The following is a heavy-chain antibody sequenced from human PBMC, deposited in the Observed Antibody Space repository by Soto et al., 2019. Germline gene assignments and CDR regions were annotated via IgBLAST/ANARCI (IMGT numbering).Heavy chain of an antibody. Sequence: ETRPLSCTGSGGTMSRSSHYFGWIRQPPGKGLECIANIYYDGTTYYNPSLKSRVAISLDTSKNQFSLRLNSVTAADTAVYYCARSSIEPRVFMYPFDSWGQGTLVTVS. V-gene: IGHV4-39*01. D-gene: IGHD6-6*01. CDR3: ARSSIEPRVFMYPFDS. CDR2: IYYDGTT. CDR1: GGTMSRSSHY. J-gene: IGHJ4*02.